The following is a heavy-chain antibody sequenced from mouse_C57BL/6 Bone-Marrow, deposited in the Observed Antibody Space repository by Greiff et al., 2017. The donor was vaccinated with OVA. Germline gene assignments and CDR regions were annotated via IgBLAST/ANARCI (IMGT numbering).Heavy chain of an antibody. CDR2: INPGSGGT. Sequence: VQLVESGAELVRPGTSVKVSCKASGYAFTNYLIEWVKQRPGQGLEWIGVINPGSGGTNYNEKFKGKATLTADKSSSTAYMQLSSLTSEDSAVYFCARERGNYVDYWGQGTTLTVSS. V-gene: IGHV1-54*01. CDR3: ARERGNYVDY. J-gene: IGHJ2*01. CDR1: GYAFTNYL.